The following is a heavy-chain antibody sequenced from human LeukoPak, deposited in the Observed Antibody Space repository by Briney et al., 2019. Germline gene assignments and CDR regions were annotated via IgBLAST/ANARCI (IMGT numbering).Heavy chain of an antibody. J-gene: IGHJ4*02. Sequence: GGTLRLSCAASGFTFSSYSMNWVRQAPGKGLEWVSSISSSSSYIYYADSVKGRFTISRDNAKNSLYLQMNSLRAEDTAVYYCARAVVVVPDYFDYWGQGTLVTVSS. D-gene: IGHD2-15*01. CDR2: ISSSSSYI. V-gene: IGHV3-21*01. CDR3: ARAVVVVPDYFDY. CDR1: GFTFSSYS.